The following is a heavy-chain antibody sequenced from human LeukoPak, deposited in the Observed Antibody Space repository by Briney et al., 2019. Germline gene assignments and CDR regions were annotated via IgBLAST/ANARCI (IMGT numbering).Heavy chain of an antibody. Sequence: PGGSLRLSCVASGFTFSTYGMSWVRQAPGKGLDWVAAISESGDVTYYADSVKGRFTISRDNSKNTFYLQMNSLRAEDTAVYYCARDSGWLRFHYWGQGTLVTVSS. V-gene: IGHV3-23*01. CDR2: ISESGDVT. J-gene: IGHJ4*02. CDR3: ARDSGWLRFHY. D-gene: IGHD5-12*01. CDR1: GFTFSTYG.